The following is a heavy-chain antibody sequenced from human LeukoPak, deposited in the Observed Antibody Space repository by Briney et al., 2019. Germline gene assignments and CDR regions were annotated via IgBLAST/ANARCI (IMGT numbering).Heavy chain of an antibody. D-gene: IGHD3-16*02. CDR3: AREVAGYDYVWGSYRYTGNWFDP. CDR2: INHSGST. V-gene: IGHV4-34*01. J-gene: IGHJ5*02. CDR1: GGSFSGYY. Sequence: NPSETLSLTCAVYGGSFSGYYWSWIRQPPGKGLEWIGEINHSGSTNYNPSLKSRVTISVDTSKNQFSLKLSSVTAADTAVYYCAREVAGYDYVWGSYRYTGNWFDPWGQGTLVTVSS.